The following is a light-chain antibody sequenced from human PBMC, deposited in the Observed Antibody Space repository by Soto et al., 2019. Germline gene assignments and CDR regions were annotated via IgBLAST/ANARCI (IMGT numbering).Light chain of an antibody. CDR1: QSVSSSY. Sequence: EIVLTQSPGTLSLSPGERATLSCRASQSVSSSYLAWYQQKPGQAPRLLIYGASSRATGIPDRFSGSGSGTDFTLTISRLEPKDLAVYYCQQYHTSPLMFGQGTKVEIK. CDR2: GAS. J-gene: IGKJ1*01. CDR3: QQYHTSPLM. V-gene: IGKV3-20*01.